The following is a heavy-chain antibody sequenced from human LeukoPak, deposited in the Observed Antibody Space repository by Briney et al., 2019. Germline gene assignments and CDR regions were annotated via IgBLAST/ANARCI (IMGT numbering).Heavy chain of an antibody. CDR1: GRSIGTYY. D-gene: IGHD3-16*02. J-gene: IGHJ6*03. CDR3: ARHIGGGIEDMDV. CDR2: IYVTGT. V-gene: IGHV4-59*08. Sequence: SETLSLTCTVSGRSIGTYYWSWIRQSPGKGLEWIGYIYVTGTRYNPYLQRRVTISVDRSRNQFFLKMSSVTAADTAVYYCARHIGGGIEDMDVWGKGTKVIVSS.